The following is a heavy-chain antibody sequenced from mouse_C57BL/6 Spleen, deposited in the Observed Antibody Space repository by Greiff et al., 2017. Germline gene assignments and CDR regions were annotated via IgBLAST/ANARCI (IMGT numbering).Heavy chain of an antibody. D-gene: IGHD2-2*01. CDR1: GYSFTDYN. J-gene: IGHJ2*01. CDR2: INPNYGTT. CDR3: AREGTLMVTTGYFDY. Sequence: EVKLVESGPELVKPGASVKISCKASGYSFTDYNMNWVKQSNGKSLEWIGVINPNYGTTSYNQKFKGKATLTVDQSSSTAYMQLNSLTSEDSAVYYCAREGTLMVTTGYFDYWGQGTTLTVSS. V-gene: IGHV1-39*01.